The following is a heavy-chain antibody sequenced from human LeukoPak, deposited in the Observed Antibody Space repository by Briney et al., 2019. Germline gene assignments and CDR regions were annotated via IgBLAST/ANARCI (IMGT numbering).Heavy chain of an antibody. CDR1: GFTFSSYE. Sequence: GGSLRLSCAASGFTFSSYEMNWVRQAPGKGLEWVSYISSSGSTIYYADSVEGRFTISRDNAKNSLYLQMNSLRAEDTAVYYCARGPYGDYGQGFDYWGQGTLVTVSS. CDR2: ISSSGSTI. J-gene: IGHJ4*02. CDR3: ARGPYGDYGQGFDY. V-gene: IGHV3-48*03. D-gene: IGHD4-17*01.